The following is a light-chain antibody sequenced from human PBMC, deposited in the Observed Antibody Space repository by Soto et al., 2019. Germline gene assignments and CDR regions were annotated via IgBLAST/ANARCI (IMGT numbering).Light chain of an antibody. J-gene: IGKJ5*01. V-gene: IGKV1-39*01. CDR3: QQSYMDPIT. Sequence: DIQMTQSPSSLSASIGDRVSFTCQASQDISKFLNWYQKEPGKAPNLLIYDASRLQSGVPSRFSGSGGGTDFTLSISSVQPEDFATYFCQQSYMDPITFGQGTRLEIK. CDR1: QDISKF. CDR2: DAS.